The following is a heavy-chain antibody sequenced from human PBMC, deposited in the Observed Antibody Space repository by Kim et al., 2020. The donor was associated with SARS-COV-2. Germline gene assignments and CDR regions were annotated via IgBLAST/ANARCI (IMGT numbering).Heavy chain of an antibody. J-gene: IGHJ5*02. Sequence: SETLSLTCAVYGGSFSGYYWSWIRQPPGKGLEWIGEINHSGSTNYNPSLKSRVTISVDTSKNQFSLKLSSVTAADTAVYYCARGDRGTRSRILYKQNWFDPWGQGTLVTVSS. D-gene: IGHD2-8*01. CDR1: GGSFSGYY. CDR3: ARGDRGTRSRILYKQNWFDP. CDR2: INHSGST. V-gene: IGHV4-34*01.